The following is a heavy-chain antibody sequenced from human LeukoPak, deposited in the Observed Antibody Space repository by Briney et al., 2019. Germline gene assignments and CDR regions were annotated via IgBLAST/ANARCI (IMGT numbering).Heavy chain of an antibody. Sequence: GGTLRLSCAASGFTFRGYGMHWVRQTSGKGREWVSAIETDGSATNYADCVEGRFSISRDNAKNILYLQMNSLRVEDTAVYYCARGGGYRLDYWGQGTLVTVSS. CDR3: ARGGGYRLDY. D-gene: IGHD6-25*01. CDR1: GFTFRGYG. J-gene: IGHJ4*02. CDR2: IETDGSAT. V-gene: IGHV3-74*01.